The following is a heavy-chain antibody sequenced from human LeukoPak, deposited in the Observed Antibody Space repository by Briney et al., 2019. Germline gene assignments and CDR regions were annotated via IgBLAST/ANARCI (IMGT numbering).Heavy chain of an antibody. J-gene: IGHJ3*02. V-gene: IGHV3-23*01. D-gene: IGHD6-13*01. CDR2: ISGSGGST. CDR3: ATSLAAAGDPLDAFDI. CDR1: GFTFSSYG. Sequence: PGGTLRLSCAASGFTFSSYGMSWVRQAPGKGLEWVSAISGSGGSTYYADSVKGRFTISRDNSKNTLYLQMNSLRGEDTAVYYCATSLAAAGDPLDAFDIWGQGTMVTVSS.